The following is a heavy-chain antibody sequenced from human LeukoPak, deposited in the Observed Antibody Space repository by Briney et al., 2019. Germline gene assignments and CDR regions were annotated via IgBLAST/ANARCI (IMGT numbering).Heavy chain of an antibody. J-gene: IGHJ4*02. CDR3: ARDGLYGSGSYYNVDLDY. CDR2: INRDGSTT. D-gene: IGHD3-10*01. V-gene: IGHV3-74*01. Sequence: GGSLRLSCAASGFTFSSYWMHWVRQAPGKGLVWVSRINRDGSTTNYADSVKGRFTMSRDNAKNTLYLQMNSLRGEGTAVYYCARDGLYGSGSYYNVDLDYWGQGTLVTVSS. CDR1: GFTFSSYW.